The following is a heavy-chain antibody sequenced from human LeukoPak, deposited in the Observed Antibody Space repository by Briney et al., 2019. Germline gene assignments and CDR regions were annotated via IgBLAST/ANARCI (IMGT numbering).Heavy chain of an antibody. CDR2: IRQDGNEI. Sequence: GGSLRLSCTASGFIFSTYWMTWIRQVPGKGLEWVANIRQDGNEIFYLDSVRGRFTISRDNAKNSLYLQMNSLRAEDTAVYYCARCKSTVGTGYYVFDYWGQGTLVTVSS. V-gene: IGHV3-7*01. D-gene: IGHD3/OR15-3a*01. CDR3: ARCKSTVGTGYYVFDY. CDR1: GFIFSTYW. J-gene: IGHJ4*02.